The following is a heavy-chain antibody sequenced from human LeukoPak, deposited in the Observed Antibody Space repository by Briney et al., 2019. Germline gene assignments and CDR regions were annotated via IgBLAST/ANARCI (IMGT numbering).Heavy chain of an antibody. J-gene: IGHJ4*02. CDR1: GGSISIYY. V-gene: IGHV4-59*01. CDR3: TRDRELGL. CDR2: IYHSGST. D-gene: IGHD1-26*01. Sequence: SETLSLTCTVSGGSISIYYRNWIRQPPGKGLEWIGSIYHSGSTIYNPSLKSRVTISGDTSKNQFSLTLASVTAADTAVYYCTRDRELGLWGQGTLVTVSS.